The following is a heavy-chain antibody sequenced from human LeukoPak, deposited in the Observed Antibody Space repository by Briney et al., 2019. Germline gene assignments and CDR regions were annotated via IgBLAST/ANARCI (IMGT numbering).Heavy chain of an antibody. CDR2: INHSGST. V-gene: IGHV4-34*01. CDR3: ARGQVTMVRGVIKSVWFDP. D-gene: IGHD3-10*01. J-gene: IGHJ5*02. Sequence: PSETLSLTCAVYGGSFSGYYWSWIRQPPGRGLEWIGEINHSGSTNYNPSLKSRVTISVDTSKNQFSLTLSSVTAADTAVYYCARGQVTMVRGVIKSVWFDPWGQGTLVTVSS. CDR1: GGSFSGYY.